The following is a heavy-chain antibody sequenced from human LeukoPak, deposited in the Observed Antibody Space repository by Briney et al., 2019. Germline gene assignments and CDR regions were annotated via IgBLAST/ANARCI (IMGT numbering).Heavy chain of an antibody. CDR3: AKRPPGRRELLNWFDP. Sequence: GGSLRLSCAASGFTFSSYAMSWVRQASGKGLEWVSAISGSGGSTYYADSVKGRFTISRDNSKNTLYLQMNSLRAEDTAVYYCAKRPPGRRELLNWFDPWGQGTLVTVSS. D-gene: IGHD1-26*01. J-gene: IGHJ5*02. V-gene: IGHV3-23*01. CDR2: ISGSGGST. CDR1: GFTFSSYA.